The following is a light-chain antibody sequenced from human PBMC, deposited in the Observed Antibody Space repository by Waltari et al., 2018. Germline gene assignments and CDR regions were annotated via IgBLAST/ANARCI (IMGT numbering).Light chain of an antibody. CDR2: DAS. CDR1: QTIGYW. CDR3: QQYNSYSWT. Sequence: DIKMTQSPSTLSASVGDSATITCRANQTIGYWLAWYQQKPGKAPRLLIYDASILESGVPSRFSGSASGTEFTLSINSLQPDDFACYYCQQYNSYSWTFGQGTKVEIK. V-gene: IGKV1-5*01. J-gene: IGKJ1*01.